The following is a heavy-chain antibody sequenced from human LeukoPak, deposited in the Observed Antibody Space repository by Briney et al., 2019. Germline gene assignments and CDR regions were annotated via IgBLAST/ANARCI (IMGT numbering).Heavy chain of an antibody. CDR1: GGSIRSYY. Sequence: PSGTLSLTCTVSGGSIRSYYWSWIRQPPGKGLEWIGYINYSGSTKYNPSLKSRVTISVDKSENQFSLKVNSVTAADTAVYYCARASPYDNWSGYWFDPWGQGTLFTVSS. D-gene: IGHD3-3*01. V-gene: IGHV4-59*01. CDR2: INYSGST. J-gene: IGHJ5*02. CDR3: ARASPYDNWSGYWFDP.